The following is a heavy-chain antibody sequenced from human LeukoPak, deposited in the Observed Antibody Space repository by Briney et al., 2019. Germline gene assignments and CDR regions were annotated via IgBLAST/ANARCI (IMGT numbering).Heavy chain of an antibody. D-gene: IGHD1-26*01. CDR3: ARESIDSGSYIPSFDY. Sequence: GASVKVSCKASGYTFTTYAINWVRQAPGQGLEWMGWINTDSGNPTYAQGFTGRFVFSVDTSVSTAYLQISSLKAEDTAVYYCARESIDSGSYIPSFDYWGQGTLVTVPS. CDR1: GYTFTTYA. CDR2: INTDSGNP. V-gene: IGHV7-4-1*02. J-gene: IGHJ4*02.